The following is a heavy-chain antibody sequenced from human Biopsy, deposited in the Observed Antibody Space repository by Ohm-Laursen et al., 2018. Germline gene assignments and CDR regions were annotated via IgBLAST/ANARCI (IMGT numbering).Heavy chain of an antibody. CDR1: GGSINGGSYY. J-gene: IGHJ3*02. D-gene: IGHD6-19*01. CDR2: IYYSGNT. CDR3: AKHGSGWTGDDAFHI. Sequence: SETLSLTCTVSGGSINGGSYYWSWLRQPPGKGLEWIGYIYYSGNTNYNPSLKSRITISVDTSKNQFSLKLTSVTAADTAVYYCAKHGSGWTGDDAFHIWGQGTMVTVSS. V-gene: IGHV4-59*08.